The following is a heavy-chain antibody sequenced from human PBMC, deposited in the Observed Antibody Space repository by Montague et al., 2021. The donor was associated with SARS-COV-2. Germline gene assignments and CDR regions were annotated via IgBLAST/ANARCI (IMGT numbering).Heavy chain of an antibody. V-gene: IGHV6-1*01. D-gene: IGHD4-17*01. CDR2: TYYRSKWYN. CDR1: GDSVSSNSAA. CDR3: ARQPLGYGFVYYYYGMDV. J-gene: IGHJ6*02. Sequence: CAISGDSVSSNSAAWNWIRQSPSRGLEWLGRTYYRSKWYNDYAVSVKSRITISPDTSKNQFSLQLNSVTPEDTAVYYCARQPLGYGFVYYYYGMDVWGQGTTVTVSS.